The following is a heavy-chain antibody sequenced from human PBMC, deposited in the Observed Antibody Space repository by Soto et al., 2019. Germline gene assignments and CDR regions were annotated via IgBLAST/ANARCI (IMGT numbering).Heavy chain of an antibody. Sequence: GASVKVSCKASGYTFTSYAMHWVRQAPGQRLEWMGWINAGNGNTKYSQKFQGRVTITRDTSASTAYMELSSLRSEDTAVYYCARVVLRYFDWLLGRANHFDYWG. V-gene: IGHV1-3*01. J-gene: IGHJ4*01. CDR2: INAGNGNT. D-gene: IGHD3-9*01. CDR1: GYTFTSYA. CDR3: ARVVLRYFDWLLGRANHFDY.